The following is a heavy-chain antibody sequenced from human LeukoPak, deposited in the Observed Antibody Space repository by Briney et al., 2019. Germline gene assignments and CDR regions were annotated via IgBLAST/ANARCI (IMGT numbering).Heavy chain of an antibody. V-gene: IGHV3-23*01. CDR3: AKGDYGWFDP. CDR2: ISGSGGST. D-gene: IGHD3-16*01. CDR1: GFAFSGYA. Sequence: GGSLRLSCTVSGFAFSGYAMSWVRQAPGKGLEWVSAISGSGGSTYYADPVKGRFTISRDNSKNTLYLQMNSLRAEDTAVYYCAKGDYGWFDPWGQGTLVTVSS. J-gene: IGHJ5*02.